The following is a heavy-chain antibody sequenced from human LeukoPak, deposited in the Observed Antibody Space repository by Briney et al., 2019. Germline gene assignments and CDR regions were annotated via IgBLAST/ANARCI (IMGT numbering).Heavy chain of an antibody. D-gene: IGHD3-9*01. J-gene: IGHJ3*02. CDR2: IYTSGST. Sequence: PSETLSLTCTVSGGSISSYYWSWIRQPAGRGLEWIGRIYTSGSTNYNPSLKSRVTMSVDTSKNQFSLKLSSVTAADTAVYYCARAYYDILTGQARTDAFDIWGQGTMVTVSS. V-gene: IGHV4-4*07. CDR1: GGSISSYY. CDR3: ARAYYDILTGQARTDAFDI.